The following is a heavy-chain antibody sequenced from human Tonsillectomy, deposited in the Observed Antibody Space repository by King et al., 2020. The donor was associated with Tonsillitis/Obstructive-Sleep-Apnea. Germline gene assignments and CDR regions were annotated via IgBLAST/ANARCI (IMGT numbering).Heavy chain of an antibody. J-gene: IGHJ4*02. CDR3: VRVSCPQGYRHDY. CDR1: GFTFSDHY. D-gene: IGHD3-16*02. V-gene: IGHV3-72*01. Sequence: VQLVEAGGGLVQPGGSLRLSCAASGFTFSDHYMDWVRQAPGKGLEWVGRVRMKVNGSTKEYAASVKGRFRISRDDSWNSLYLQMNSLKTEDTAQYYCVRVSCPQGYRHDYWGQGTLVTVSS. CDR2: VRMKVNGSTK.